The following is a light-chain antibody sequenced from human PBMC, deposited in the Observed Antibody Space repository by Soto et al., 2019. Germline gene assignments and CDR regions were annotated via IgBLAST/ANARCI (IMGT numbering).Light chain of an antibody. CDR2: GNT. CDR3: QSYDISLSVSVV. Sequence: QSVLTQPPSVSGAPGQRVTISCTGSSSNIGAGYDVQWYQQLPGAAPRLLIFGNTNRPSGVPDRFSGSRSGTSASLAIYGLQAEDEADYYCQSYDISLSVSVVFGGGTKVTVL. CDR1: SSNIGAGYD. V-gene: IGLV1-40*01. J-gene: IGLJ2*01.